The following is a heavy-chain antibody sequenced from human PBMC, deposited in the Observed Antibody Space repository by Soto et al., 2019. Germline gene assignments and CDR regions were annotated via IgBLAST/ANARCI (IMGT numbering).Heavy chain of an antibody. CDR1: VDSVSSNSAA. Sequence: SQTLSLTCAISVDSVSSNSAAWNWIRPSPSRGLEWLGRTYYRSKWYNDYAVSVKSRITINPDTSKNQFSLQLNSVTPEDTAVYYCARDLASGYDILDAFDIWGQGTMVTVSS. V-gene: IGHV6-1*01. CDR2: TYYRSKWYN. D-gene: IGHD5-12*01. J-gene: IGHJ3*02. CDR3: ARDLASGYDILDAFDI.